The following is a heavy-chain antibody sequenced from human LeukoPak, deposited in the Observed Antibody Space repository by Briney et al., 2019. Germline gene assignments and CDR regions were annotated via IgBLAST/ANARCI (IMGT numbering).Heavy chain of an antibody. CDR2: INPNSGGT. CDR3: ARVGRYYGSGSYYGY. V-gene: IGHV1-2*02. D-gene: IGHD3-10*01. Sequence: GASVKVSCKASGYTFTGYYMHWVRQAPGQGLEWMGWINPNSGGTSYAQKFQGRVTMTRDTSISTAYMELSRLRSDDTAVYYCARVGRYYGSGSYYGYWGQGTLVTVSS. J-gene: IGHJ4*02. CDR1: GYTFTGYY.